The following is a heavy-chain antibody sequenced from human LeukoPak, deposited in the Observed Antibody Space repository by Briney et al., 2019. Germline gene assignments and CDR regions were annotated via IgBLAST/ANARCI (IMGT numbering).Heavy chain of an antibody. CDR3: ARNAVVVVPSYYYYYMDV. J-gene: IGHJ6*03. V-gene: IGHV1-2*02. CDR2: INPNSGGT. Sequence: ASVKVSCKASGYTFTGYYMHWVRQAPGQGLEWMGWINPNSGGTNYAQKFQGRVTMTRDTSISTAYMELSRLRSDDTAVYYCARNAVVVVPSYYYYYMDVWGKGTTVTISS. CDR1: GYTFTGYY. D-gene: IGHD2-15*01.